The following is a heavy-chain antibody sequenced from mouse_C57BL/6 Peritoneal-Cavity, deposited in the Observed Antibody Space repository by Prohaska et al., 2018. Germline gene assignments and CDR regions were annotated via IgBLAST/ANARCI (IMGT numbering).Heavy chain of an antibody. D-gene: IGHD1-1*01. V-gene: IGHV1-61*01. CDR1: GYTFTSYW. J-gene: IGHJ2*01. Sequence: RPGSSVKLSCKASGYTFTSYWMDWVKQRPGQGLEWIGNIYPSDSETHYNQKFKDKATLTVDKSSSTAYMQLSSLTSEDSAVYYCARDYDFGYWGQGTTLTVSS. CDR3: ARDYDFGY. CDR2: IYPSDSET.